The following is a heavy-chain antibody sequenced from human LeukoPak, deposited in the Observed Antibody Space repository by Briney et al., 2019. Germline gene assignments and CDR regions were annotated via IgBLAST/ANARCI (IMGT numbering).Heavy chain of an antibody. D-gene: IGHD2-2*01. CDR2: ISSNSSYI. J-gene: IGHJ6*02. CDR1: GFTFSSNS. Sequence: GGSLRLYCAASGFTFSSNSMNWVRQAPGKGLEWVSSISSNSSYIYYADSVKGRFTISRDNAKNSLYLQMNSLRAEDTAVYYCARDLGVLEGYCSSTSCYGLGYYGMDVWGQGSTVTVSS. CDR3: ARDLGVLEGYCSSTSCYGLGYYGMDV. V-gene: IGHV3-21*01.